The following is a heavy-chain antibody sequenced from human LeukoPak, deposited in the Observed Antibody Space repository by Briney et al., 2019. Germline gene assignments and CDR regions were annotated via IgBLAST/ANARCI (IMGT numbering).Heavy chain of an antibody. J-gene: IGHJ3*02. CDR2: ISSSSSYI. CDR1: GFTFSSSS. D-gene: IGHD3-10*01. V-gene: IGHV3-21*01. Sequence: GGSLRPSCAVSGFTFSSSSISSVSQAPRKWLGWVSSISSSSSYIYYADSVKGQFTIARDNAKNSLYMQMNGLRAEDTAVYYCAREECITSYAFDIWGQGTMVTVSS. CDR3: AREECITSYAFDI.